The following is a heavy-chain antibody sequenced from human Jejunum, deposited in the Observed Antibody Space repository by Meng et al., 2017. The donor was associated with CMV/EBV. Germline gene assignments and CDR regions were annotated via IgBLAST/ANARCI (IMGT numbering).Heavy chain of an antibody. D-gene: IGHD4-11*01. Sequence: CKGSGYPFPDYWIGWVRQMPGKGLGCMGIIYPSDSDTKYSPSFQGQVTISADKSINTAYLQWSSLQASDTAMYYCARSTTVTDFDSWGQGTLVTVSS. V-gene: IGHV5-51*01. CDR2: IYPSDSDT. J-gene: IGHJ4*02. CDR3: ARSTTVTDFDS. CDR1: GYPFPDYW.